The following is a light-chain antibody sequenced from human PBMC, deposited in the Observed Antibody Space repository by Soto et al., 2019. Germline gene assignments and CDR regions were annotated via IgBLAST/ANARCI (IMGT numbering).Light chain of an antibody. V-gene: IGKV1-5*01. CDR3: QQYHSYSLT. Sequence: DLQITQYPSTLSAAVGDRVTITCLSSQTVSTWLAWYQQKPGKAPNLLIFDASSLESGVPSRFSGDGSGTEFTLTISSLQPGDFATYYCQQYHSYSLTFGQGTKVDIK. CDR2: DAS. CDR1: QTVSTW. J-gene: IGKJ1*01.